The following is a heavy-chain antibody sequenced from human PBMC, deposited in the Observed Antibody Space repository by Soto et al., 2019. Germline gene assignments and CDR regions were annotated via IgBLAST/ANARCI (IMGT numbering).Heavy chain of an antibody. CDR2: MNPNSGNT. J-gene: IGHJ6*02. CDR1: GYTFTSYD. V-gene: IGHV1-8*01. D-gene: IGHD6-13*01. Sequence: QVQLVQSGAEVKKPGASVKVSCKASGYTFTSYDINWVRQATGQGLEWMGWMNPNSGNTGYAQKFQGRVTMTRNTSISTAYMELISLRSEDTAVYYCARADSSSWYSTYYYYYYGMDVCGQGTTVTVSS. CDR3: ARADSSSWYSTYYYYYYGMDV.